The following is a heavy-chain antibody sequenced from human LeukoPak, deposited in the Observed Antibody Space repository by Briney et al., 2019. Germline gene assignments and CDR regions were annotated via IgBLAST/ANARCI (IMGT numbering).Heavy chain of an antibody. D-gene: IGHD6-19*01. J-gene: IGHJ2*01. CDR2: INSDGSST. V-gene: IGHV3-74*01. CDR3: ARPRGEQWLVRPNWYFDL. Sequence: GGSLRLSCAASGFTFSSYWMHWVRQAPGKGLAWVSRINSDGSSTSYADSVKGRFTISRDSAKNTLYLQMNSLRAEDTAVYYCARPRGEQWLVRPNWYFDLWGRGTLVTVSS. CDR1: GFTFSSYW.